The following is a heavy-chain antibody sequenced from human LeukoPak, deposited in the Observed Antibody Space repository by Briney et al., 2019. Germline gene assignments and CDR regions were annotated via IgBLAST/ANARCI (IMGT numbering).Heavy chain of an antibody. CDR3: ARDRNYDILTSGYFDY. D-gene: IGHD3-9*01. CDR2: ISYDGSNK. J-gene: IGHJ4*02. V-gene: IGHV3-30*01. CDR1: GFTFSSYA. Sequence: GRSLRLSCAASGFTFSSYAMHWVRQAPGKGLEWVAVISYDGSNKYYADSVKGRFTISRDNSKNTLYLQMNSLRAEDTAVYYCARDRNYDILTSGYFDYWGQGTLVTVSS.